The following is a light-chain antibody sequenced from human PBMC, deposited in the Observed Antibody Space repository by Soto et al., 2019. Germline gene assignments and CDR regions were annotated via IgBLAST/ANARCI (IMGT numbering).Light chain of an antibody. CDR3: SSYTSSSTEV. J-gene: IGLJ1*01. V-gene: IGLV2-14*03. CDR2: DVS. CDR1: SSDVGAYIY. Sequence: QSALTQPASVSGSPGQSIAISCTGTSSDVGAYIYVSWYQHHPGKAPKLILYDVSARPSGVSDRFSGSKSGNTASLTISGLQPEDEADYYCSSYTSSSTEVFGTGTKGPS.